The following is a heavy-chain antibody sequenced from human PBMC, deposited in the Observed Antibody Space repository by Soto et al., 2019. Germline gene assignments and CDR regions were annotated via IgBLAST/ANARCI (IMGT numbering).Heavy chain of an antibody. CDR3: AKDIYNTSPRYLDS. Sequence: LSCAASGFIFSSYAMNWVRLAPGKGLEWVSGISDNGAYTYYADSVKGRFTISRDNSKDTLFLQMSSLSAEDTAVYYCAKDIYNTSPRYLDSWGQGTPVTVSS. CDR1: GFIFSSYA. D-gene: IGHD3-10*01. CDR2: ISDNGAYT. J-gene: IGHJ4*02. V-gene: IGHV3-23*01.